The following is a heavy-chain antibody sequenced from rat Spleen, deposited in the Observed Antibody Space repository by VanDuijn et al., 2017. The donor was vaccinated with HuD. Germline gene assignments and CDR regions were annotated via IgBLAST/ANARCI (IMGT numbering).Heavy chain of an antibody. CDR1: GFILSDYY. J-gene: IGHJ2*01. CDR3: ARPSTETYCFDY. D-gene: IGHD1-11*01. V-gene: IGHV5-29*01. Sequence: EVQLVESDGGLVQPGRSLKLSCAASGFILSDYYMAWVRQTPTKGLEWVATINYDGSSTFYRDSVKGRFTISRDNAKSTLYLQMNSLRSEDTATYYCARPSTETYCFDYWGQGVMVTVSS. CDR2: INYDGSST.